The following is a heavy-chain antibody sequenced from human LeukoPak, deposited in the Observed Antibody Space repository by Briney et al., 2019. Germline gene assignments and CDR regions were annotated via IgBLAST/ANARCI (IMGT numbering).Heavy chain of an antibody. CDR3: ARGAAAATFDY. D-gene: IGHD6-13*01. CDR1: GYTFSSYN. CDR2: ITSSRSSV. Sequence: GGSLRLSCAASGYTFSSYNTNWVRQAPGKGLEWVSSITSSRSSVYYADSVKGRFTISRDNAKNSLYLQMNSLRAEDTAVYYCARGAAAATFDYWGQGTLVTVSS. V-gene: IGHV3-21*01. J-gene: IGHJ4*02.